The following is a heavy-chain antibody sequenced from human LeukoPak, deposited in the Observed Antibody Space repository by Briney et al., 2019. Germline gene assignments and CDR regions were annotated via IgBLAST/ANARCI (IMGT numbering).Heavy chain of an antibody. J-gene: IGHJ4*02. D-gene: IGHD3-10*01. CDR3: ARLLIRGVRGGIDY. V-gene: IGHV4-34*01. CDR1: GGSFSGYY. Sequence: SETLSLTCAVYGGSFSGYYWSWIRQPPGKGLEWIGEINHSGSTDYNPSLKSRVTISVDTSKNQFSLKLSSVTAADTAVYYCARLLIRGVRGGIDYWGQGALVTVSS. CDR2: INHSGST.